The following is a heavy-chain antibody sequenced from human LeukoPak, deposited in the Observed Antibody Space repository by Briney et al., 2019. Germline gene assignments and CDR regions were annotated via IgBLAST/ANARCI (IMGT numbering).Heavy chain of an antibody. J-gene: IGHJ4*02. Sequence: GGSLRLSCAASGFTFSSYSMNWVRQAPGKGLEWVSYISSSSSTIYYADSVKGRFTISRDNAKNSLYLQMNSLRAEDTAVYYCARVDWNYVQDYFDYWGQGTLVTVSS. CDR1: GFTFSSYS. D-gene: IGHD1-7*01. V-gene: IGHV3-48*01. CDR2: ISSSSSTI. CDR3: ARVDWNYVQDYFDY.